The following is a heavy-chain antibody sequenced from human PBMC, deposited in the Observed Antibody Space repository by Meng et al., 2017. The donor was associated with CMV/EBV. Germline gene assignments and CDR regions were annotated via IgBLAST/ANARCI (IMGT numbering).Heavy chain of an antibody. CDR3: ARGHRYCSSTSCYNVHDAFDI. CDR2: IIPIFGTA. Sequence: VKVSCKASGGTFSSYAISWVRQAPGQGLEWMGGIIPIFGTANYAQKFQGRVTITTDESTSTAYMELSSLRSEDTAVYYCARGHRYCSSTSCYNVHDAFDIWGQGTMVTVSS. CDR1: GGTFSSYA. J-gene: IGHJ3*02. D-gene: IGHD2-2*01. V-gene: IGHV1-69*05.